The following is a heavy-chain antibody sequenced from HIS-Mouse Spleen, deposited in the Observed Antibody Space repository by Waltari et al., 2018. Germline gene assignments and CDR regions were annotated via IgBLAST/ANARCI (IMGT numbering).Heavy chain of an antibody. J-gene: IGHJ2*01. Sequence: QVQLQESGPGLVKPSETLSLTCTVSGGPISSYYWSWIRQPPGKGLEWIGYYSGSTNYKPSLKSRVTISVDTSKNQFSLKLSSVTAADTAVYYCARASRDLLLPRYFDLWGRGTLVTVSS. CDR1: GGPISSYY. CDR2: YYSGST. V-gene: IGHV4-59*01. CDR3: ARASRDLLLPRYFDL.